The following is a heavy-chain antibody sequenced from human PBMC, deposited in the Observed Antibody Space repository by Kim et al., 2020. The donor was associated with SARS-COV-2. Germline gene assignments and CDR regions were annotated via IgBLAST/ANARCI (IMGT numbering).Heavy chain of an antibody. CDR2: IDSDGSWT. Sequence: GGSLRLSCAASGFTFNSYWMHWVRQASGKGLVWVLRIDSDGSWTAHADSAKGRFTISRDNATYKLLLQMYSLRAEDTDVYHCASGKTQHLDYWGKGTLV. J-gene: IGHJ4*02. CDR1: GFTFNSYW. D-gene: IGHD5-18*01. CDR3: ASGKTQHLDY. V-gene: IGHV3-74*01.